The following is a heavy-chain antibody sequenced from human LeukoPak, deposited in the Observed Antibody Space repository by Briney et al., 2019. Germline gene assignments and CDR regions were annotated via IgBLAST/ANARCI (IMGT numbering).Heavy chain of an antibody. CDR2: IKQDGSQK. D-gene: IGHD2-2*01. J-gene: IGHJ3*02. CDR1: GFTFSSYW. Sequence: GGSLRLSCAASGFTFSSYWMSWVRQAPGKGLEWVANIKQDGSQKYYVDSVKGRFSISRDNAKNSLYLQMNSLRAEDTAVYYCARHSLGYCSSPSCYDAFDIWGQGTMVTVSS. CDR3: ARHSLGYCSSPSCYDAFDI. V-gene: IGHV3-7*01.